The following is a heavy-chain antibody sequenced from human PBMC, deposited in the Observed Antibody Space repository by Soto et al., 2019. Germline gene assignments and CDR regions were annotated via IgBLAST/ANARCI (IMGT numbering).Heavy chain of an antibody. Sequence: QITLNESGPTVVKPAETLTLTCTFSGFSLTTSGVGVGWIRQSPGKAPEWLALIYWDDDKRYSASLKSRLTITKGTSKNQVVLTMASVDPAATATYYCAHRILRTVFGLVTTTAIYFDFWGQGTPVVVSS. J-gene: IGHJ4*02. V-gene: IGHV2-5*02. CDR1: GFSLTTSGVG. CDR2: IYWDDDK. CDR3: AHRILRTVFGLVTTTAIYFDF. D-gene: IGHD3-3*01.